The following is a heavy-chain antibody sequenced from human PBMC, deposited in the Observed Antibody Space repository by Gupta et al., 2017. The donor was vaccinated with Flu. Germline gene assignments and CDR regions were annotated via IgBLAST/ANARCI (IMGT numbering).Heavy chain of an antibody. Sequence: EVQLVESGGGLVQPGRSLRLSCTASGFSFGAYVLSWFVQATGKGLECVGFIRSRLHGGTIYYAASMQCRFTISSDDSSSIAYLQMDSLKTEDTAVYYCTREVNTKAPDYGGQGTLFTVSS. V-gene: IGHV3-49*03. D-gene: IGHD4-11*01. CDR3: TREVNTKAPDY. CDR1: GFSFGAYV. CDR2: IRSRLHGGTI. J-gene: IGHJ4*02.